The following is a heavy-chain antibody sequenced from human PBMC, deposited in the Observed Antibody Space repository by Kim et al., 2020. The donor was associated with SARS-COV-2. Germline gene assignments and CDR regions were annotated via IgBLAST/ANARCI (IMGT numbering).Heavy chain of an antibody. Sequence: GGSLRLSCAASGFTFSSYAMSWVRQAPGKGLEWVSAISGSGGSTYYADSVKGRFTISRDNSKNTLYLQMNSLRAEDTAVYYCAKDHGGRLLWFGEAYFDYWGQGTLVTVSS. CDR2: ISGSGGST. D-gene: IGHD3-10*01. J-gene: IGHJ4*02. CDR3: AKDHGGRLLWFGEAYFDY. CDR1: GFTFSSYA. V-gene: IGHV3-23*01.